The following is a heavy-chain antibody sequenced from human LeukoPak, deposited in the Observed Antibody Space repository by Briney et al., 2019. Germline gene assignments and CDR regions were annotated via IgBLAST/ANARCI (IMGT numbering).Heavy chain of an antibody. J-gene: IGHJ4*02. Sequence: SETLSLTCTVSGGSISSNSYYWGWIRQPPGKGLEWIGEIYHSGSTNYNPSLKSRVTISVDKSKNQFSLKLSSVTAADTAVYYCAGYSSAGFDYWGQGTLVTVSS. CDR2: IYHSGST. V-gene: IGHV4-39*07. D-gene: IGHD6-19*01. CDR1: GGSISSNSYY. CDR3: AGYSSAGFDY.